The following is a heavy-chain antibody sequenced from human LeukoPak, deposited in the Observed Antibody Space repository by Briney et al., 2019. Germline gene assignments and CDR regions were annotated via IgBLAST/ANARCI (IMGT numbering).Heavy chain of an antibody. Sequence: GGSLRLSCSASGFTFSSYGMNWVRQAPGKGLEWVSYISSSGSTIYCADSVKGRFTMSRDNAKNSLYPQMNSLRAEDMALYYCAKGRYDYWGNSGLDYWGQGTPVTASS. D-gene: IGHD4-23*01. CDR2: ISSSGSTI. CDR3: AKGRYDYWGNSGLDY. CDR1: GFTFSSYG. V-gene: IGHV3-48*03. J-gene: IGHJ4*02.